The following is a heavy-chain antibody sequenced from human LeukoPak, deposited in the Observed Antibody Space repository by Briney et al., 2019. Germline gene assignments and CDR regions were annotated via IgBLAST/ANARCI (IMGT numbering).Heavy chain of an antibody. CDR3: AKQYDILTGYYDLGY. V-gene: IGHV3-66*04. Sequence: PAGSPSRYGAASGFTGVINYMSWVRRGPVKGLVWFSVIYSGGSTYYADSVKGRFTISRDNSKNTLYLQMNSLRAEDTAVYYCAKQYDILTGYYDLGYWGQGTLVTVSS. CDR1: GFTGVINY. CDR2: IYSGGST. J-gene: IGHJ4*02. D-gene: IGHD3-9*01.